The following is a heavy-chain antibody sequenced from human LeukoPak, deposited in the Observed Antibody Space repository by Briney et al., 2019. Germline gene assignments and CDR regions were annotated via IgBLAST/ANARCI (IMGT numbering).Heavy chain of an antibody. Sequence: SVKVSCKASGGTFSSYAISWVRQAPGQGLEWMGGIIPIFGTANYAQKFQGRVTITADKSTSTAYMELSSLRSEDTAVYYCARGLLWFGELPYYYYGMDVWGKGTTVTASS. V-gene: IGHV1-69*06. CDR2: IIPIFGTA. J-gene: IGHJ6*04. D-gene: IGHD3-10*01. CDR1: GGTFSSYA. CDR3: ARGLLWFGELPYYYYGMDV.